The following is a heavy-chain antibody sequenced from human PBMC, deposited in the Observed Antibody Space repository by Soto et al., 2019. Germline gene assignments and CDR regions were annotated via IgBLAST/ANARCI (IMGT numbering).Heavy chain of an antibody. CDR3: TRSNGYNGYSIDY. CDR1: GFTFSSYE. Sequence: LSCGASGFTFSSYEMNWVRQAPLKGLEWVSFINSRGSTIYYADSVRGRFTISRDNAKNSLFLQMNSLRAEDTAVYYCTRSNGYNGYSIDYWGQGTLVTSPQ. V-gene: IGHV3-48*03. D-gene: IGHD5-12*01. J-gene: IGHJ4*02. CDR2: INSRGSTI.